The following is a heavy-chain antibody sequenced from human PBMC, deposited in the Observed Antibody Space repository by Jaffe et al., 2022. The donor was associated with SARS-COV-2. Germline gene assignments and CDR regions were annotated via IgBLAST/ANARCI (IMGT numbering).Heavy chain of an antibody. Sequence: QVQLVQSGAEVKKPGSSVKVSCKASGGTFSSYAISWVRQAPGQGLEWMGGIIPIFGTANYAQKFQGRVTITADESTSTAYMELSSLRSEDTAVYYCARTAYYDILTGSMGAFDIWGQGTMVTVSS. V-gene: IGHV1-69*01. CDR2: IIPIFGTA. D-gene: IGHD3-9*01. J-gene: IGHJ3*02. CDR3: ARTAYYDILTGSMGAFDI. CDR1: GGTFSSYA.